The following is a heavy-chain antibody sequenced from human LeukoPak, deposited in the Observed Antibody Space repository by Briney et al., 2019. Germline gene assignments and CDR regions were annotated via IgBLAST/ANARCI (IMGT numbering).Heavy chain of an antibody. J-gene: IGHJ4*02. D-gene: IGHD1-26*01. CDR3: AAVRGKWELLGPRFDY. Sequence: TSVKVSCKASGFTFTSSAMQRVRQARGQRLEWIGWIVVGSGNTNYAQKFQERVTITRDMSTSTAYMELSSLRSEDTAVYYCAAVRGKWELLGPRFDYWGQGTLVTVSS. V-gene: IGHV1-58*02. CDR1: GFTFTSSA. CDR2: IVVGSGNT.